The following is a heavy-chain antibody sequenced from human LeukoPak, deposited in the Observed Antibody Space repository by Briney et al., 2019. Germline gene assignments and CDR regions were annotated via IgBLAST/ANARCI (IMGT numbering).Heavy chain of an antibody. Sequence: GGSLRLSCAASGFTFSSYSMNWVRQAPGKGLEWVSSISSSSSYIYYADSVKGRFTISRDNAKNSLYLQMNSLRAEDTAVYYCARDDIGERGDGFDPWGQGTLVTVSS. CDR1: GFTFSSYS. CDR3: ARDDIGERGDGFDP. D-gene: IGHD3-10*01. V-gene: IGHV3-21*01. J-gene: IGHJ5*02. CDR2: ISSSSSYI.